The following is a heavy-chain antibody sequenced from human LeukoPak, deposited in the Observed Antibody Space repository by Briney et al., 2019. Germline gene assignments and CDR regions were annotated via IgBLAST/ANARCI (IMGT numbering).Heavy chain of an antibody. V-gene: IGHV3-48*03. CDR3: AREGYDYVWGSYRGDAFDI. CDR2: ISSSGSTI. Sequence: GGSLRLSCAASGFTFSSYEMNWVRQAPGKGLEWVSYISSSGSTIYYADSVKGRFTISRDNAKNSLYLQMNSLRAEDTAVYYCAREGYDYVWGSYRGDAFDIWGQGTMVTVSS. CDR1: GFTFSSYE. D-gene: IGHD3-16*01. J-gene: IGHJ3*02.